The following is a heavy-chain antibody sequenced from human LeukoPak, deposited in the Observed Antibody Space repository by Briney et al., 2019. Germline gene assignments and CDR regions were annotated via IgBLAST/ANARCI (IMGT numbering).Heavy chain of an antibody. CDR2: VNHSGST. J-gene: IGHJ4*02. CDR1: GGSFSGYY. D-gene: IGHD3-22*01. CDR3: ARAGDSSGYSDY. Sequence: PSETLSLTCAVYGGSFSGYYWSWIRQPPGKGLEWIGEVNHSGSTNYNPSLKSRVTISVDTSRNQFSLKLSSVTAADTAMYHCARAGDSSGYSDYWGQGTLVTVSS. V-gene: IGHV4-34*01.